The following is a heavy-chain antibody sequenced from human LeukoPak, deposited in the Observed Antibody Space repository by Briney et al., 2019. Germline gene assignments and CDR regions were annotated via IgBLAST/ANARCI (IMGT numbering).Heavy chain of an antibody. V-gene: IGHV3-30-3*01. CDR2: ISYDGSNK. Sequence: PGRSLRLSCAASGFTFSSYAMHWVRQAPGKGLEWVAVISYDGSNKYYADSVKGRFTISRDNAKNSLYLQMNSLRAEDTALYYCAKEMGGANNFDYWGQGTLVTVSS. CDR3: AKEMGGANNFDY. J-gene: IGHJ4*02. CDR1: GFTFSSYA. D-gene: IGHD3-16*01.